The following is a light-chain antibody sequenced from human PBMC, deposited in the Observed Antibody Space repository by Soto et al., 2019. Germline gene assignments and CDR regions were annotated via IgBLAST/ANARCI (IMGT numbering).Light chain of an antibody. J-gene: IGLJ1*01. CDR3: SSYRSGSILYV. Sequence: QSVLTQPASVSGSPGQSITISCTGTSSDVGGFNFVSWYQQYPGQAPKLVIYEVINRPSGISDRFSGSKSDNTASLTISGLQAEDEADYYCSSYRSGSILYVFGTGTKVT. CDR2: EVI. V-gene: IGLV2-14*01. CDR1: SSDVGGFNF.